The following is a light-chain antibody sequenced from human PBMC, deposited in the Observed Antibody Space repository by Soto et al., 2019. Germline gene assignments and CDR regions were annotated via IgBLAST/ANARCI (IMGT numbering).Light chain of an antibody. CDR1: NSDIGGYNY. CDR3: CSYAGRYNFWV. CDR2: DVN. V-gene: IGLV2-11*01. Sequence: QSALTQPRSVSGSPGQSVTISCTGTNSDIGGYNYVSWYQQHPGKAPKVMIYDVNRRPSGGPDRFSGSKSGNTASLTISGLQAEDEADYYCCSYAGRYNFWVFGGGTKLTVL. J-gene: IGLJ3*02.